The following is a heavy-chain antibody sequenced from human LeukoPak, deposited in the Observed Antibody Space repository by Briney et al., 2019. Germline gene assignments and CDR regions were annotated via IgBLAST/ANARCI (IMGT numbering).Heavy chain of an antibody. CDR3: ASGVNYFDY. J-gene: IGHJ4*02. CDR1: GFTLSSYN. D-gene: IGHD3-3*01. CDR2: ISSRSSYI. V-gene: IGHV3-21*01. Sequence: GGSLRLSCAASGFTLSSYNMKWVRQAPGKGLEWVSSISSRSSYIFYADSVKGRFTISRDNAKKSLYLQMNSLRAEDTAVYYCASGVNYFDYWGQGTLVTVSS.